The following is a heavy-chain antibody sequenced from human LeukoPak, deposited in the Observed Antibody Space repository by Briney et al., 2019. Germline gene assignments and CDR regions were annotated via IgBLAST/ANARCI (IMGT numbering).Heavy chain of an antibody. CDR2: INPKSGGT. Sequence: ASVKVSCKASGYTFTGYYMHWVRQAPGQGLEWMGWINPKSGGTNYAQKFQGRVTMTRDTSISTAYMELSRLRSDDTAVYYCARARRGYSGYDHYGDYGFWGQGTLVTVSS. V-gene: IGHV1-2*02. CDR1: GYTFTGYY. D-gene: IGHD5-12*01. J-gene: IGHJ4*02. CDR3: ARARRGYSGYDHYGDYGF.